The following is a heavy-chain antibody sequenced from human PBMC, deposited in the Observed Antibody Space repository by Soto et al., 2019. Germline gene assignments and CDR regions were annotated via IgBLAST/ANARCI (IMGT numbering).Heavy chain of an antibody. CDR2: IYHSGST. D-gene: IGHD4-17*01. V-gene: IGHV4-30-2*01. CDR1: GGSISSGGYS. J-gene: IGHJ6*02. Sequence: QLQLQESGSGLVKPSQTLSLTCAVSGGSISSGGYSWSWIRQPPGKGLEWIGYIYHSGSTYDNPSLKSRVTISVDRSKNQFSLKLSSVTAADTAVYYCARAHYGDYGYGMDVWGQGTTVTVSS. CDR3: ARAHYGDYGYGMDV.